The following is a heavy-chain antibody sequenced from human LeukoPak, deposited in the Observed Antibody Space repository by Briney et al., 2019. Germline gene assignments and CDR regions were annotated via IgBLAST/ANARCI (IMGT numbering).Heavy chain of an antibody. J-gene: IGHJ4*02. D-gene: IGHD3-10*01. CDR1: GGSISSYY. V-gene: IGHV4-59*01. CDR2: IYYSGST. Sequence: SETLSLTCTVSGGSISSYYWSWIRQPPGKGLEWIGYIYYSGSTNYNPSLKSRVTISVDTSKNQFSLKLSSVTAADTAVYYCARGSSSYYDSGSYYYNYWGQGTLVAVSS. CDR3: ARGSSSYYDSGSYYYNY.